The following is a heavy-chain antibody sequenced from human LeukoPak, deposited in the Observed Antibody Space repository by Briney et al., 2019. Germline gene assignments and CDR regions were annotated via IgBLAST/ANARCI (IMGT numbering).Heavy chain of an antibody. CDR3: ARAGVDCSSTSCYIGDWFDP. Sequence: SETLSLTCAVYGGSFSGYYWSWIRQPPGKGLEWIGEINHSGSTNYNPSLKSRVTISVDSSRNQFSLKLSPVTAADTAVYYCARAGVDCSSTSCYIGDWFDPWGQGTLVTVSS. V-gene: IGHV4-34*01. D-gene: IGHD2-2*01. CDR2: INHSGST. J-gene: IGHJ5*02. CDR1: GGSFSGYY.